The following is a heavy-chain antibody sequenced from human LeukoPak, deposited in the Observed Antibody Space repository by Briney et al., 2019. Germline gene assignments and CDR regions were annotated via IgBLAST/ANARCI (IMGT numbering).Heavy chain of an antibody. Sequence: SETLSLTCTVSGYSISSGYYWGWIRQPPGKGLEWIGSIYHSGSTYYNPSLKSRVTISVDTSKNQFSLKLSSVTAADTAVYYCARDSIAAAGTFDYWGREPWSPSPQ. CDR2: IYHSGST. D-gene: IGHD6-13*01. CDR1: GYSISSGYY. J-gene: IGHJ4*02. V-gene: IGHV4-38-2*02. CDR3: ARDSIAAAGTFDY.